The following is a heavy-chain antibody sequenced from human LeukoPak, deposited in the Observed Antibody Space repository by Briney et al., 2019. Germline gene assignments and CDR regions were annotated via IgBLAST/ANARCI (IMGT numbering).Heavy chain of an antibody. Sequence: SETLSLTCTVSGGSLSSYYWSWIRQPAGKGLEWIGRIYSSGSTNYNPSLKGRVAMSVDTSNNQFSLKLSSVTAADTAVYYCARDLVVPPYNWFDPWGQGTLVTVSS. J-gene: IGHJ5*02. CDR1: GGSLSSYY. CDR2: IYSSGST. D-gene: IGHD2-2*01. V-gene: IGHV4-4*07. CDR3: ARDLVVPPYNWFDP.